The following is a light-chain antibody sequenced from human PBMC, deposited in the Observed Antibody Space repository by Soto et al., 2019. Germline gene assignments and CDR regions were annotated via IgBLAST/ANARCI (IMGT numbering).Light chain of an antibody. J-gene: IGKJ5*01. CDR2: GVS. CDR3: QQYNSWPPIT. Sequence: EIVMTQSPATLSVSPGERATLSCRASLSVSSDLAWYQQKPGQAPRLLIYGVSTRATSIPARFSGSVSGTELTLTICSLQSEDFAVYYCQQYNSWPPITFGQGTQLEIK. V-gene: IGKV3-15*01. CDR1: LSVSSD.